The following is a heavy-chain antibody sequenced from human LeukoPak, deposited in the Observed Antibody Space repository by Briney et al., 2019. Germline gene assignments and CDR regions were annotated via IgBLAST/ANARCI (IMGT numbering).Heavy chain of an antibody. J-gene: IGHJ4*02. D-gene: IGHD3-10*01. CDR1: GFTFGSYG. Sequence: GGSLRLSCAASGFTFGSYGMHWVRQAPGKGLEWVAVIWYDGSKKYYADSVKGRFTISRDNSKNTLDLQMNSLRAADTAVYYCAKGHYYGSGSLDYWGQGTLVTVSS. CDR2: IWYDGSKK. CDR3: AKGHYYGSGSLDY. V-gene: IGHV3-33*06.